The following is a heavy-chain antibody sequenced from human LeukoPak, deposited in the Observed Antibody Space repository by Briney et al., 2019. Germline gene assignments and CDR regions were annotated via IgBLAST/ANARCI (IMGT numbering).Heavy chain of an antibody. Sequence: PAGSLTHSPAASGFTLIDYALCWVRQAPGKGLEWVSAISGSGGSTYYADSVKGRFTISRDNSKHTLYLQMNSLTAEDTAVYYCAKEPALTYYTGSSRPSLDYWGHVTLLTVSS. V-gene: IGHV3-23*01. D-gene: IGHD6-13*01. CDR3: AKEPALTYYTGSSRPSLDY. J-gene: IGHJ4*01. CDR1: GFTLIDYA. CDR2: ISGSGGST.